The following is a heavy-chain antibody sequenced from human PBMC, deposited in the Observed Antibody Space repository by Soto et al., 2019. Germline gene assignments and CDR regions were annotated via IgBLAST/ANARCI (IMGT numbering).Heavy chain of an antibody. Sequence: PSETLSLTCTVSGGSISSGDYYWSWIRQPPGKGLEWIGYIYYSGSTYYNPSLKCRVTISVDTFKHQFSLKLSSVTAADTAVYFWARSQRGRTAFTVDYWGQGALVTVSS. D-gene: IGHD3-16*01. CDR3: ARSQRGRTAFTVDY. CDR2: IYYSGST. V-gene: IGHV4-30-4*01. CDR1: GGSISSGDYY. J-gene: IGHJ4*02.